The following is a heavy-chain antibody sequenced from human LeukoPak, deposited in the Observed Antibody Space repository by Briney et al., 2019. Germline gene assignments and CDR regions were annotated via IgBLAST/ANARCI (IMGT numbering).Heavy chain of an antibody. CDR1: GGSISSYY. CDR3: ARNIEWLALDY. Sequence: SETLSLTCTVSGGSISSYYWSWIRQPPGKGLEWIGYIYYSGSTNYNPSLMSRVTISVDTSKNQFSLKLSSVTAADTAVYYCARNIEWLALDYWGQGTLVTVSS. V-gene: IGHV4-59*01. D-gene: IGHD6-19*01. CDR2: IYYSGST. J-gene: IGHJ4*02.